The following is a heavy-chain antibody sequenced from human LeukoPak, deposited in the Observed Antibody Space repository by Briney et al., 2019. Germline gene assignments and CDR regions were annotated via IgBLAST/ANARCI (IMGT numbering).Heavy chain of an antibody. CDR2: ISAYNGNT. D-gene: IGHD1-1*01. Sequence: ASVKVSCKASGYTFTSYGVSWVRQAPGQGLEWMGWISAYNGNTNYAQKLQGRVTMTTDTSTSAAYMELRSLRSDDTAVYYCAREDFYGTTGTPDYWGQGTLVTVSS. V-gene: IGHV1-18*01. J-gene: IGHJ4*02. CDR3: AREDFYGTTGTPDY. CDR1: GYTFTSYG.